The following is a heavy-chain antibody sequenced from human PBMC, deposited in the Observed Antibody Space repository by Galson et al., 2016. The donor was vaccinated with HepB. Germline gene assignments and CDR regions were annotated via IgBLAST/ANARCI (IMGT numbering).Heavy chain of an antibody. D-gene: IGHD2-21*02. CDR3: AMSPSDSKFDY. CDR1: GYTFTSYD. J-gene: IGHJ4*02. V-gene: IGHV1-8*01. Sequence: SVKVSCKASGYTFTSYDVNWVRQATGQGLEWMGWMNPNSGNTGNAQKFQGRVTMSINTSISTAYMELTSLRSEDTAIYYSAMSPSDSKFDYWGQGTLVTVSS. CDR2: MNPNSGNT.